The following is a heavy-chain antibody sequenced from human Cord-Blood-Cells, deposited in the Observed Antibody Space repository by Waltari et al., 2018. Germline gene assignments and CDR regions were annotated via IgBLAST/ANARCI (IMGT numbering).Heavy chain of an antibody. D-gene: IGHD3-10*01. CDR2: ISSSGSTI. J-gene: IGHJ4*02. Sequence: EVQLVESGGVLVQPGGSLRLSGAASGFTFSSYEMNWVSQAPGKRLEWVSYISSSGSTIYYADSVKGRFTISRDNAKNSLYLQMNSLRAEDTAVYYCARDGVLLWFGELFDYWGQGTLVTVSS. CDR1: GFTFSSYE. CDR3: ARDGVLLWFGELFDY. V-gene: IGHV3-48*03.